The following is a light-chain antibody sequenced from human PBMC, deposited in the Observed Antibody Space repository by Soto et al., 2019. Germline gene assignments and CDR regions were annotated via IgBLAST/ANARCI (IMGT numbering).Light chain of an antibody. CDR2: DVS. J-gene: IGLJ1*01. Sequence: QSVLTQPASVSGSPGQSIIISCTGSSSDVGGNKYVSWYQQYPGKAPKLMICDVSNRPSGVSNRFSGSKSGNTAFLTISGLQAEDEADYYCSTFTGTTYVFGTGTKVTVL. CDR1: SSDVGGNKY. V-gene: IGLV2-14*01. CDR3: STFTGTTYV.